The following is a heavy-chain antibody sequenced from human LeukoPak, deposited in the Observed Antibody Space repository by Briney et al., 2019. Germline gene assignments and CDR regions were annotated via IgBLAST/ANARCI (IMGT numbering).Heavy chain of an antibody. J-gene: IGHJ4*02. CDR2: INHSGST. V-gene: IGHV4-34*01. D-gene: IGHD3-22*01. Sequence: SETLSLTCAVYGGSFSGYYWSWIRQPPGKGLEWIGEINHSGSTNYNPSLKSRVTISVDTSKNQFSLKLSSVTAADTAVYYCARMEKYYDSSGSYRFFDYWGQGTLVTVSS. CDR3: ARMEKYYDSSGSYRFFDY. CDR1: GGSFSGYY.